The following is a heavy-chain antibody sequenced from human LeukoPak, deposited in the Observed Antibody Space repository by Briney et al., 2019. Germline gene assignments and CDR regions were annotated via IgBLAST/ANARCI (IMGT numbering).Heavy chain of an antibody. CDR3: ARDWYYYDSSGYSRYFDY. Sequence: GGSLRLSCAASGFTFSDYYKSWIRQAPGKGLEWVSYISSSGSTIYYADSVKGRFTISRDNAKNSLYLQMNSLRAEDTAVYYCARDWYYYDSSGYSRYFDYWGQGTLVTVSS. V-gene: IGHV3-11*01. CDR1: GFTFSDYY. CDR2: ISSSGSTI. D-gene: IGHD3-22*01. J-gene: IGHJ4*02.